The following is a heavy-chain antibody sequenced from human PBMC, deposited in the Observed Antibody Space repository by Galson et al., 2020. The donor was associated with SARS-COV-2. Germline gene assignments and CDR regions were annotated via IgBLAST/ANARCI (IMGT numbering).Heavy chain of an antibody. D-gene: IGHD6-19*01. CDR2: IKGDGSET. V-gene: IGHV3-7*01. CDR3: SREGWQGGY. Sequence: GGSLRLSCEVAGFTFNDFWMSWFRQAPGKGLEWVANIKGDGSETNYADFVKGRFSISRDNAANSLYLQMNSLRVEDSAVYYCSREGWQGGYWGQGTRVTVSS. CDR1: GFTFNDFW. J-gene: IGHJ4*02.